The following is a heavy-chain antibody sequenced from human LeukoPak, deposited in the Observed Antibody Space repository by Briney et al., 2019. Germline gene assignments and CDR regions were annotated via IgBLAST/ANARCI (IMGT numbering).Heavy chain of an antibody. CDR1: GGSISGDH. J-gene: IGHJ3*02. CDR2: VYSSGNT. CDR3: ARRNDFGI. V-gene: IGHV4-59*08. Sequence: SETLSLTCTVSGGSISGDHWNWLRQPPGKGLEWIGYVYSSGNTNYNPSLKSRVTISIDTSKNQFSRKLSSVTASDTAVYYCARRNDFGIWGQGTMVTVSS.